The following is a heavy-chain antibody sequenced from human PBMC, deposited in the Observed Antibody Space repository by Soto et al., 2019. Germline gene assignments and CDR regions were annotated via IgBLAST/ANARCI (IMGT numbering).Heavy chain of an antibody. CDR1: GGSFSGYY. CDR2: INHSGST. D-gene: IGHD4-17*01. V-gene: IGHV4-34*01. J-gene: IGHJ3*02. CDR3: ARDSADYPDAFAI. Sequence: PSETLSLTCAVYGGSFSGYYWSWIRQPPGKGLEWIGEINHSGSTNYNPSLKSRVTISVDTSKNQFSLKLSSVTAADTAVYYCARDSADYPDAFAIWGQGTMVTVSS.